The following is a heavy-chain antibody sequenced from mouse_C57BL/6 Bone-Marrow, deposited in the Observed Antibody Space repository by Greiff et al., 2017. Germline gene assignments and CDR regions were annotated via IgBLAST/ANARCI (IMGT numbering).Heavy chain of an antibody. CDR2: IYPGSGNT. Sequence: QVQLQQSGAELVRPGASVKLSCKASGYTFTDYYINWVKQRPGQGLEWIARIYPGSGNTYYNEKFKGKATLTAEKSSSTAYMQLSSLTSEASAVYFCARGRLRLDFDVWGTGTTVTVSS. V-gene: IGHV1-76*01. CDR1: GYTFTDYY. D-gene: IGHD1-1*01. CDR3: ARGRLRLDFDV. J-gene: IGHJ1*03.